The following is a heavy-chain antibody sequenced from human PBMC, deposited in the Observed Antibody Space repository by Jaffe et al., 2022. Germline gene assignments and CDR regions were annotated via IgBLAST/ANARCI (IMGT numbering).Heavy chain of an antibody. CDR3: ASLGHYGSGSKRKAYYFDY. CDR2: IYYSGST. Sequence: QVQLQESGPGLVKPSETLSLTCTVSGGSISSYYWSWIRQPPGKGLEWIGYIYYSGSTNYNPSLKSRVTISVDTSKNQFSLKLSSVTAADTAVYYCASLGHYGSGSKRKAYYFDYWGQGTLVTVSS. J-gene: IGHJ4*02. D-gene: IGHD3-10*01. CDR1: GGSISSYY. V-gene: IGHV4-59*01.